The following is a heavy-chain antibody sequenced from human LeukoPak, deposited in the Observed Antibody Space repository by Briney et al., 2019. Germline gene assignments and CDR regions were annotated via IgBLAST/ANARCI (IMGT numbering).Heavy chain of an antibody. CDR1: GFTVSSSY. D-gene: IGHD1-14*01. V-gene: IGHV3-53*01. Sequence: GGSLRLSCAASGFTVSSSYMSWARQAPGKGLEWVSVIYSGGSTYYADSVKGRFTISRDNSKNTLYLQMNSLRAEDTAVYYCASVEVTGLGLDYWGQGTLVTVSS. CDR3: ASVEVTGLGLDY. J-gene: IGHJ4*02. CDR2: IYSGGST.